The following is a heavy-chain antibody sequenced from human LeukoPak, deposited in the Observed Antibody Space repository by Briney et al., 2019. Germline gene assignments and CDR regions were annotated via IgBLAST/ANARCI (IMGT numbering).Heavy chain of an antibody. D-gene: IGHD3-16*01. Sequence: GGSLRLSCAASGFTFSSYGMNWVRQPPGQGLEWVANIKQDGSETYYVDSVKGRFTISRDNAKNSLYLQMNGLRAEDTAVYYCATDMTATGGLGYWGQGTLVTVSS. CDR3: ATDMTATGGLGY. CDR2: IKQDGSET. J-gene: IGHJ4*02. V-gene: IGHV3-7*01. CDR1: GFTFSSYG.